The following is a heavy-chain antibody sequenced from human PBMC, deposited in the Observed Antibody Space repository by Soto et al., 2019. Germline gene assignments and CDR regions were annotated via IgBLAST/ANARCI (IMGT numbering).Heavy chain of an antibody. CDR2: ISYDGSNK. Sequence: QVQLVESGGGVVQPGRSLRLSCEASGFTFSSYAMHWVRQAPGKGLEWVAVISYDGSNKYYADSVKGLFAISSDNSKNTLYLQMNSLRAEDTAVIYCARDRNSWLQLEPDYWGQGTLVTVSS. CDR3: ARDRNSWLQLEPDY. J-gene: IGHJ4*02. V-gene: IGHV3-30*09. CDR1: GFTFSSYA. D-gene: IGHD1-1*01.